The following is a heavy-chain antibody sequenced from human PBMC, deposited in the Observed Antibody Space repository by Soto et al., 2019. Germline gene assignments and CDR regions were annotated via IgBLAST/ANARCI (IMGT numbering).Heavy chain of an antibody. CDR3: ARHRPSALISDY. CDR2: IYYSGST. V-gene: IGHV4-59*08. CDR1: GGSISSYY. Sequence: SSETLSLTCTVSGGSISSYYWSWIRQPPGKGLEWIGYIYYSGSTNYNPSLKSRVTISVDTSKNQFSLKLSSVTAADTAVYYCARHRPSALISDYWGQGTLVTVSS. J-gene: IGHJ4*02.